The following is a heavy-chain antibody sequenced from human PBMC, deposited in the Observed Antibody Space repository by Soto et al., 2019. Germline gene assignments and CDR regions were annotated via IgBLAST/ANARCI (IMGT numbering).Heavy chain of an antibody. CDR3: ARDRGYDSSGYYSDY. D-gene: IGHD3-22*01. Sequence: GASVKVSCKASGGTFSSYAISWVRQAPGQGLEWMGGIIPIFGTANYAQKFQGRVTITADESTSTAYMKLSSLRSEDTAVYYCARDRGYDSSGYYSDYWGQGTLVTVSS. CDR1: GGTFSSYA. V-gene: IGHV1-69*13. CDR2: IIPIFGTA. J-gene: IGHJ4*02.